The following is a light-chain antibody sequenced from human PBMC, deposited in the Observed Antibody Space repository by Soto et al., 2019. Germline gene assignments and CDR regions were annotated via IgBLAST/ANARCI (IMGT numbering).Light chain of an antibody. J-gene: IGKJ1*01. CDR2: AET. CDR3: QQSHSRVT. V-gene: IGKV1-39*01. Sequence: DIQMTQSPSSLSASVGDTVTITCRASQSVSSRLSWYQQNPGKAPTLLIYAETRLQSGVPSRFSASRSGTHFTLTINGLQPGDFATYYCQQSHSRVTFGQGTKVDIK. CDR1: QSVSSR.